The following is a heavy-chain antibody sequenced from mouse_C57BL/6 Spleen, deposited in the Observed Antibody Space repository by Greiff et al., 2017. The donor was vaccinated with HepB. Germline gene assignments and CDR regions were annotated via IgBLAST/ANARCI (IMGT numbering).Heavy chain of an antibody. D-gene: IGHD1-1*01. CDR2: ISGGGGNT. Sequence: EVMLVESGGGLVKPGGSLKLSCAASGFTFSSYTMSWVRQTPEKRLEWVATISGGGGNTYYPGSVKGRVTISRDNAKNTLYLQMSSLRSEDTALYYCAREDYYGSSYGYWGQGTLVTVSA. J-gene: IGHJ3*01. CDR3: AREDYYGSSYGY. CDR1: GFTFSSYT. V-gene: IGHV5-9*01.